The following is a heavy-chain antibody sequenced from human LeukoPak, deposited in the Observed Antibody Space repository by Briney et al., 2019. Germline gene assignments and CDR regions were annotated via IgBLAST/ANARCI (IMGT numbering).Heavy chain of an antibody. CDR3: ARVRGLYGQQSGGYYYYMDV. CDR2: INTDGSST. CDR1: GFTFSSYW. D-gene: IGHD3-10*01. V-gene: IGHV3-74*01. J-gene: IGHJ6*03. Sequence: PGGSLRLSCAASGFTFSSYWMHWVRQAPGKGLVWVSRINTDGSSTSYADSVKGRFTISRDNAKNTLYLQMNSLRAEDTAVYYCARVRGLYGQQSGGYYYYMDVWGKGTTVTVSS.